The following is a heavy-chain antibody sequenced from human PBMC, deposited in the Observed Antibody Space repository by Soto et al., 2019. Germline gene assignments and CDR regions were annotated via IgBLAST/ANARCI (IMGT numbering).Heavy chain of an antibody. CDR1: GYSIWGYC. CDR3: GTEILETRNALDY. J-gene: IGHJ4*02. CDR2: INSKSGGT. D-gene: IGHD1-26*01. Sequence: GALGKVCCEASGYSIWGYCIDWVRQAPGQGLGWMGWINSKSGGTNYAQKFQARDSMTRDTAVSRSYLELSWLRWDDTAAYFCGTEILETRNALDYWVQGTLVTVSS. V-gene: IGHV1-2*02.